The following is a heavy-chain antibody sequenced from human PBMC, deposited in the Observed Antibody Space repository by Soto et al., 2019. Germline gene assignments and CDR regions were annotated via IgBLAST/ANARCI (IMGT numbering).Heavy chain of an antibody. CDR2: IYYSGST. V-gene: IGHV4-30-4*01. D-gene: IGHD3-10*01. CDR3: ARGLGGVRGAD. CDR1: GGSISSGDYY. J-gene: IGHJ4*02. Sequence: SETLSLTCTVSGGSISSGDYYWSWIRQPPGKGLEWIGCIYYSGSTSYNPSLKRRVTISVDTSKNQFSLNLRSVTAADTAVYYCARGLGGVRGADWGQGTLVTVSS.